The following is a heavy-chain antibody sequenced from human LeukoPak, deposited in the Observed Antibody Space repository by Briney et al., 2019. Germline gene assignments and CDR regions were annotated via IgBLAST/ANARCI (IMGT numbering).Heavy chain of an antibody. J-gene: IGHJ1*01. CDR1: GFTFSSYG. V-gene: IGHV3-33*03. D-gene: IGHD3-22*01. Sequence: PGGSLRLSCAASGFTFSSYGMRWVRQAPGKGLEWAAVIWYGGSNKYYADSVKGRFTISRDNAKNSLYLQMNSLRAEDTAVYYCATYSSLNRREFQYWGQGTLLTVSS. CDR3: ATYSSLNRREFQY. CDR2: IWYGGSNK.